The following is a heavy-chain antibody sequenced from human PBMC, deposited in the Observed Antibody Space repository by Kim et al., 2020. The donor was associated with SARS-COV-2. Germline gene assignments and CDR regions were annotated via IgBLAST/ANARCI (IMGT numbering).Heavy chain of an antibody. D-gene: IGHD1-1*01. Sequence: GGSLRLSCAASGFTFSDSAIHWVRQASGKGLEWVGRIRSKANTYATAYAASVKGRFTISRDDSKNTPYLQMNSLKTEDTAVYFCTRVPGTPLAFWDAFDIWGQGTMVTVSS. CDR3: TRVPGTPLAFWDAFDI. CDR1: GFTFSDSA. V-gene: IGHV3-73*01. J-gene: IGHJ3*02. CDR2: IRSKANTYAT.